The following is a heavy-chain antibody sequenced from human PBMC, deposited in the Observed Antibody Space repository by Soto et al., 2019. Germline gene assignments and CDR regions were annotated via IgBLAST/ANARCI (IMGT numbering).Heavy chain of an antibody. CDR3: AREGITGIYYYYGMDV. CDR1: GGSISSGDYY. V-gene: IGHV4-30-4*01. Sequence: PSETLSLTCTVSGGSISSGDYYWSWIRQPPGKGLEWIGYIYYSGSIYYNPSLKSRVTISVDTSKNQFSLKLSSVTAADTAVYYCAREGITGIYYYYGMDVWGQGTTVTVSS. J-gene: IGHJ6*02. CDR2: IYYSGSI. D-gene: IGHD1-20*01.